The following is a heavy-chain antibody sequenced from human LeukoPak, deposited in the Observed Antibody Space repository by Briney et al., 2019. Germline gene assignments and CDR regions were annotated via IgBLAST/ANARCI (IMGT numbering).Heavy chain of an antibody. CDR1: GLTFNNYA. Sequence: GGSLRLSWAVSGLTFNNYAMTWVRQAPGKGLEWVSSVSGGGDITYYADSVTGRFTISRDNSKDTLFLQMHSLRPGDTAVYYCVREDTPATANYWGQGTLVTISS. D-gene: IGHD2-21*02. CDR2: VSGGGDIT. J-gene: IGHJ4*02. CDR3: VREDTPATANY. V-gene: IGHV3-23*01.